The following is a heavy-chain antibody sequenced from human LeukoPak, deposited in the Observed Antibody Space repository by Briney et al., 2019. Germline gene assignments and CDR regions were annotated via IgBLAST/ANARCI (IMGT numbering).Heavy chain of an antibody. D-gene: IGHD3-3*01. CDR2: ISAYNGNT. CDR1: GYTFTSYG. CDR3: ARAHYPIKEWNFWSDSRSPYFDY. Sequence: ASVKVSCKASGYTFTSYGISWVRQAPGQGLEWMGWISAYNGNTNYAQKLQGRVTMTTDTSTSTAYMELRSLRSDDTAVYYCARAHYPIKEWNFWSDSRSPYFDYWGQGTLVTVSS. J-gene: IGHJ4*02. V-gene: IGHV1-18*01.